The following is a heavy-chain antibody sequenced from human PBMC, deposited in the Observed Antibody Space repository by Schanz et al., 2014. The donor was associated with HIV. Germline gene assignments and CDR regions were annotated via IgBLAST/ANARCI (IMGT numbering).Heavy chain of an antibody. J-gene: IGHJ6*02. CDR2: INHSGSS. D-gene: IGHD6-25*01. CDR1: GFTFRSDA. Sequence: VQLLESGGGLAQPGGSLRLSCAASGFTFRSDAMSWVRQAPGKGLEWIGDINHSGSSNYNPSLKSRVTISTDRSKNQFSLRLRSVSAADTATYYCAGARYSSDWTFYYYYGMDVWGQGTTVTVSS. V-gene: IGHV4-34*08. CDR3: AGARYSSDWTFYYYYGMDV.